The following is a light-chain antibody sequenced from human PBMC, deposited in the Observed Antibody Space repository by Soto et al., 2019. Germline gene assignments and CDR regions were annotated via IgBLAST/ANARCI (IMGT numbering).Light chain of an antibody. Sequence: QSALTQPASVSGSPGQSITISCTGSNSDVGAYNYVSWYQQHPGKAPKLMIYDVSSRPSGVSNRFSGSKSGNTASLTISGLQAEDEADYYCSSYKTGSPLWVFGGGTNLTVL. J-gene: IGLJ3*02. CDR2: DVS. CDR3: SSYKTGSPLWV. CDR1: NSDVGAYNY. V-gene: IGLV2-14*01.